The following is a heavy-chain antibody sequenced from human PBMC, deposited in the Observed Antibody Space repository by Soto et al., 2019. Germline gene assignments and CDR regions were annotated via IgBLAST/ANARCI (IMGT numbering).Heavy chain of an antibody. CDR1: GFTFSSYG. D-gene: IGHD6-13*01. CDR2: ISYDGSNK. J-gene: IGHJ4*02. V-gene: IGHV3-30*18. Sequence: PGGSLRLSCAASGFTFSSYGMHWFRQAPGKGLEWVAVISYDGSNKYYADSVKGRFTISRDNSKNTLYLQMNSLRAEDTAVYYCAKGLKIAAAGTMGYWGQGTLVTVS. CDR3: AKGLKIAAAGTMGY.